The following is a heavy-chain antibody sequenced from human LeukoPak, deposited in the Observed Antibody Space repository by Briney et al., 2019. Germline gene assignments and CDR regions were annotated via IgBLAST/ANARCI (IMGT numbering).Heavy chain of an antibody. V-gene: IGHV1-18*01. D-gene: IGHD5/OR15-5a*01. CDR2: ISAYNGNT. CDR3: ARVCPETHYYYYGMDV. J-gene: IGHJ6*02. CDR1: GYTFTSYG. Sequence: ASVKVSCKASGYTFTSYGISWVRQAPGQGLEWMGWISAYNGNTNYTQKLQGRVTMTTDTSTSTAYMELRSLRSDDTAVYYCARVCPETHYYYYGMDVWGQGTTVTVSS.